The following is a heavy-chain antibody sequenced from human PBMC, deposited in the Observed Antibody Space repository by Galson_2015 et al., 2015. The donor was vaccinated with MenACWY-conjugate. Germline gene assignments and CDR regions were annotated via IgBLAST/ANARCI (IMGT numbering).Heavy chain of an antibody. J-gene: IGHJ4*02. CDR1: GFTFTPYS. CDR3: ARVRKSLFNYYYTSGHFSDGLDF. V-gene: IGHV3-21*01. D-gene: IGHD3-22*01. Sequence: SLRLSCAASGFTFTPYSMPWVRQAPGKGLAWVSSISSGRHYLYNEDSLRGRFTIARDNAKNSLYLQMDTWRGEDTAVHYCARVRKSLFNYYYTSGHFSDGLDFWGQGTLVTVSS. CDR2: ISSGRHYL.